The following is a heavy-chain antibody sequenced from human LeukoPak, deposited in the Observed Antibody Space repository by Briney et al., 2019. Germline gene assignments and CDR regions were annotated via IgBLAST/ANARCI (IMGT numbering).Heavy chain of an antibody. V-gene: IGHV3-23*01. J-gene: IGHJ4*02. Sequence: PGGSLRLSCAASGFTFSSCAMSWVRQAPGKGLEWVSAISGSGGSTYYADSVKGRFTISRDNSKNTLYLQMNSLRAEDTAVYYCAKDLRYCSGGSCYALFDYWGQGTQVTVSS. CDR3: AKDLRYCSGGSCYALFDY. D-gene: IGHD2-15*01. CDR2: ISGSGGST. CDR1: GFTFSSCA.